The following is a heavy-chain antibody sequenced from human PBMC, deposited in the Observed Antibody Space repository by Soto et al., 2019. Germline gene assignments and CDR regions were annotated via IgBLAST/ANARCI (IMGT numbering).Heavy chain of an antibody. D-gene: IGHD2-15*01. Sequence: SETLSLTCAVSGVSISSGGYSWSWIRQPPGKGMEWIGYIYSGTTHYNPSLKSRVTISMDRSKNQVSLSLKSVTAADTAVYYCAREDSGAFFDFWGQGNLVTVS. CDR1: GVSISSGGYS. V-gene: IGHV4-30-2*01. CDR3: AREDSGAFFDF. CDR2: IYSGTT. J-gene: IGHJ4*02.